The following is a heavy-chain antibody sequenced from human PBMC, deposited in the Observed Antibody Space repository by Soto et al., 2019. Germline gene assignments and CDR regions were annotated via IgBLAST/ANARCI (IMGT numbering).Heavy chain of an antibody. Sequence: KPSETLCVTCTFSEGSVSSGSYYWSWIRQPPGKGLEWIGYIYYSGSTNYNRSLKSRVTISVDTSKNQFSLKLSSVTAADTAVYYCARDRRSSSMGRFWFDPWGQGTLVTVSS. J-gene: IGHJ5*02. D-gene: IGHD6-6*01. CDR2: IYYSGST. CDR1: EGSVSSGSYY. CDR3: ARDRRSSSMGRFWFDP. V-gene: IGHV4-61*01.